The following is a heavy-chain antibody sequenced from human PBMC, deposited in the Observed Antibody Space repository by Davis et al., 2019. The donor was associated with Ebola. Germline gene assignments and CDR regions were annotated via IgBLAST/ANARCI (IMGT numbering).Heavy chain of an antibody. Sequence: GESLKISCAASGFTFSSYGMHRVRQAPGQGLEWVAVISYDGSNKYYADSVKGRFTIPRDNSKNTLYLQMNSLRAEDTAVYYCAKFEDIVVVPAAMPGRDGDDYYYGMDVWGQGTTVTVSS. CDR2: ISYDGSNK. J-gene: IGHJ6*02. CDR3: AKFEDIVVVPAAMPGRDGDDYYYGMDV. V-gene: IGHV3-30*18. D-gene: IGHD2-2*01. CDR1: GFTFSSYG.